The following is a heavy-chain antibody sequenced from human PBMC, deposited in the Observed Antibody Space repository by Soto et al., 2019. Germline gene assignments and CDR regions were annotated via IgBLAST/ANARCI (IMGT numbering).Heavy chain of an antibody. CDR1: GFTFSAYY. V-gene: IGHV3-11*01. Sequence: QVQLVESGGGLVKPGGSLRLSCAASGFTFSAYYMSWIRQAPGKGLESISSISSSGDTGNYADSVKGRFTVSRDNAKNSLYLQMNSLRAEDTAVYYCARDRGAVVGQYFDYWGQGTLVTVSS. J-gene: IGHJ4*02. CDR2: ISSSGDTG. D-gene: IGHD6-19*01. CDR3: ARDRGAVVGQYFDY.